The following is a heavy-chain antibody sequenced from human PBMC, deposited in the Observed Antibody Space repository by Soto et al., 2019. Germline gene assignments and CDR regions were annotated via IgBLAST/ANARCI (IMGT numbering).Heavy chain of an antibody. V-gene: IGHV1-46*03. CDR3: ARGVGPGGTTHNWFDP. D-gene: IGHD3-16*01. CDR1: GGTFSRYS. J-gene: IGHJ5*02. Sequence: ASVKVSCKASGGTFSRYSITWVRQAPGHGLEWIGKINPSVGSTSYAQKFQGRVTMTRDKSTSTVYMELSSLRSEDTAVYYCARGVGPGGTTHNWFDPWGQGTLVTVSS. CDR2: INPSVGST.